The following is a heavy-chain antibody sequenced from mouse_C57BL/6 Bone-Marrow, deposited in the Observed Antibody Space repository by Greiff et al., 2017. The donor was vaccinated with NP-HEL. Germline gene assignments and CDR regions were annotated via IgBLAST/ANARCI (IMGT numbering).Heavy chain of an antibody. V-gene: IGHV1-55*01. J-gene: IGHJ4*01. CDR2: IYPGSGST. D-gene: IGHD3-2*02. Sequence: VKLQQPGAELVKPGASVKMSCKASGYTFTSYWITWVKQRPGQGLEWIGDIYPGSGSTNYNEKFKSKATLTVDTSSSTAYMQLSSLTSEDSAVYYCARGGELRPHAMDYWGQGTSVTVSS. CDR1: GYTFTSYW. CDR3: ARGGELRPHAMDY.